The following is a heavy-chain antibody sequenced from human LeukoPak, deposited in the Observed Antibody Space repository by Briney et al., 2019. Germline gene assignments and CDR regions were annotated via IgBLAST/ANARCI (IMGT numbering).Heavy chain of an antibody. Sequence: PGGSLRLSCEASGFTFRSYWMHWVRQAPGKGLVWVSRISGDGSSTNYADSVKGRFTISRDNANNTLYLQMNSLRADDTAVYYCARVWGGYYYYMDVWGKGTTVTVSS. CDR2: ISGDGSST. CDR1: GFTFRSYW. CDR3: ARVWGGYYYYMDV. V-gene: IGHV3-74*01. J-gene: IGHJ6*03. D-gene: IGHD3-16*01.